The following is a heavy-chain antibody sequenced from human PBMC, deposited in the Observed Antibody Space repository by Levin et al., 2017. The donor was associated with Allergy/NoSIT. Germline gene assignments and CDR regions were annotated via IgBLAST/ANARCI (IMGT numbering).Heavy chain of an antibody. CDR1: GDSISRGFYY. J-gene: IGHJ6*03. CDR2: IYVTGST. Sequence: PSETLSLTCSVSGDSISRGFYYWRWIRQPAGEGLEWIGRIYVTGSTTYSPSLKSRVTISLDRSKDQVTLKINSGTAADSAVYYCARDLAGFSGYTPYCYMDVWGKGTTVTVSS. D-gene: IGHD5-12*01. V-gene: IGHV4-61*02. CDR3: ARDLAGFSGYTPYCYMDV.